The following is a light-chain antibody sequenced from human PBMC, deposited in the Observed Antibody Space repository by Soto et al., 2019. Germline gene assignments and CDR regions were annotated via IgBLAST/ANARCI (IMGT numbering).Light chain of an antibody. V-gene: IGLV2-14*01. Sequence: QSVLTQPASVSGSPGQSIAISCTGTSSDVGGYNYVSWYQQHPGKAPKLIIYDVTNRPSGVSNRFSGSKSGNTASQTISGLQAEDEADYYCSSYTSSSTYVFGTGTKVTVL. CDR1: SSDVGGYNY. CDR3: SSYTSSSTYV. CDR2: DVT. J-gene: IGLJ1*01.